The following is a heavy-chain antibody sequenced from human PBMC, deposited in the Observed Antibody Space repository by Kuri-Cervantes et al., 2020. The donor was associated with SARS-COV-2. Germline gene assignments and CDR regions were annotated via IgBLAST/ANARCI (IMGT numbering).Heavy chain of an antibody. V-gene: IGHV3-66*01. J-gene: IGHJ4*02. D-gene: IGHD6-13*01. Sequence: GGSLRLSCAASGFTVSSNYMTWVRQAPGKGLEWVSVIYAAGATYYADSVKDRFTISRDNAKNSLYLQMHSLRAEDTALYYCAREAAVAFFDYWGQGTLVTVSS. CDR1: GFTVSSNY. CDR2: IYAAGAT. CDR3: AREAAVAFFDY.